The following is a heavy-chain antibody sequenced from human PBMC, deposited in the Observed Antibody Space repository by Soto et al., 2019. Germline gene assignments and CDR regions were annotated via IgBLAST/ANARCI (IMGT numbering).Heavy chain of an antibody. Sequence: GGSLRLSCAASGFTFSSYAMHWVRQAPGKGLEWVAVISYDGSNKYYADSVKGRFTISRDNSKNTLYLQMNSLRAEDTAVYYCAREFRQWLGKFDYWGQGTLVTVSS. J-gene: IGHJ4*02. CDR2: ISYDGSNK. CDR1: GFTFSSYA. V-gene: IGHV3-30-3*01. CDR3: AREFRQWLGKFDY. D-gene: IGHD6-19*01.